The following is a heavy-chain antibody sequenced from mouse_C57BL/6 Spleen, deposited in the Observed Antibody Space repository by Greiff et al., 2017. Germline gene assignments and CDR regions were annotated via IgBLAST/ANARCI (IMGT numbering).Heavy chain of an antibody. Sequence: QVQLQQSGAELVKPGASVKISCKASGYAFSSYWMNWVQQRPGKGLEWIGQIYPGDGDTNYNGKFKGKATLTADKSSSTAYMQLSSLTSEDSAVYFCARRTTLYYYAMDYWGQGTSVTVSS. D-gene: IGHD2-12*01. CDR1: GYAFSSYW. CDR3: ARRTTLYYYAMDY. CDR2: IYPGDGDT. V-gene: IGHV1-80*01. J-gene: IGHJ4*01.